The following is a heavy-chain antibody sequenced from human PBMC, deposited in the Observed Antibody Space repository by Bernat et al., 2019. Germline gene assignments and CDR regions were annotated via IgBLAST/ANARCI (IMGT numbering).Heavy chain of an antibody. CDR2: ISYDGSNK. V-gene: IGHV3-30-3*01. D-gene: IGHD2-15*01. J-gene: IGHJ4*02. Sequence: QVQLVESGGGVVQPERSLRLSCAASGFTFSSYAMHWVRQAPGKGLEWVAVISYDGSNKYYADSVKGRFTISRDNSKNTLYLQMNSLRAEDTAVYYCARGAAWWCSGGSCLYWGQGTLVTVSS. CDR3: ARGAAWWCSGGSCLY. CDR1: GFTFSSYA.